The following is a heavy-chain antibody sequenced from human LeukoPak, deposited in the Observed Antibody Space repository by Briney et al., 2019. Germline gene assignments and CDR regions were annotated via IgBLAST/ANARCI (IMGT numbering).Heavy chain of an antibody. V-gene: IGHV3-30-3*01. CDR2: ISYDGNTI. CDR1: GFAFNTYA. Sequence: PARSLRLSCAASGFAFNTYAMHWFRQAPGKALEWVTVISYDGNTIHYADSVKGRFTISRDNSKNTLYPQMDSLRPEDTAIYYCARSGGLPKFDWWGQGTLVTVSS. J-gene: IGHJ4*02. CDR3: ARSGGLPKFDW.